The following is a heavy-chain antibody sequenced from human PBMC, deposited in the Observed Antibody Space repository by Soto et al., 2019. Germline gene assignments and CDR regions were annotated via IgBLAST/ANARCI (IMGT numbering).Heavy chain of an antibody. D-gene: IGHD3-16*01. Sequence: GGSLRLSCAASGFTFDDYAMHWVRQAPGKGLEWVSGISWNSGSIGYADSVKGRFTISRDNAKNSLYLQMNSLRAEDTALYYCAKGTYTQPSDAFDIWGQGTMVTVSS. V-gene: IGHV3-9*01. CDR1: GFTFDDYA. J-gene: IGHJ3*02. CDR2: ISWNSGSI. CDR3: AKGTYTQPSDAFDI.